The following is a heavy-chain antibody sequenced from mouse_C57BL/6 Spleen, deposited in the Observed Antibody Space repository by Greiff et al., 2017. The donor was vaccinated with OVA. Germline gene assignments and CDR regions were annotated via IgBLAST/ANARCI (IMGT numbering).Heavy chain of an antibody. V-gene: IGHV1-82*01. CDR1: GYAFSSSW. D-gene: IGHD2-5*01. CDR2: IYPGDGDT. CDR3: ARSSYYSNYDYCDY. Sequence: VQLQQSGPELVKPGASVKISCKASGYAFSSSWMNWVKQRPGKGLEWIGRIYPGDGDTNYNGKFKGKATLTADKSSSTAYMQLSSLTYEDSAVYFCARSSYYSNYDYCDYWGQGTTRTVSS. J-gene: IGHJ2*01.